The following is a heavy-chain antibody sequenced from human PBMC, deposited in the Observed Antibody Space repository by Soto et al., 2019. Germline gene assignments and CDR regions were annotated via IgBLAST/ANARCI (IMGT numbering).Heavy chain of an antibody. Sequence: PSETLSLTCTVSGGSVSSRSYYWGWIRQPPGKGLEWIGNIFYSGNTYCNPSLKSRVTISVDTSKNQFSLKLTSVTAADTAVYYCARHKDTSNWYLPLDYWGQGTLVTVSS. CDR2: IFYSGNT. CDR1: GGSVSSRSYY. D-gene: IGHD6-13*01. J-gene: IGHJ4*02. V-gene: IGHV4-39*01. CDR3: ARHKDTSNWYLPLDY.